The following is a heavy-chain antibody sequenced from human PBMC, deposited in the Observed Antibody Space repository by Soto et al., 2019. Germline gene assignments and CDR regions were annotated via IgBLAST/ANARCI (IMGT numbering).Heavy chain of an antibody. D-gene: IGHD1-1*01. CDR2: ISQDGSEK. J-gene: IGHJ4*02. V-gene: IGHV3-7*03. CDR1: GYTFSNYW. CDR3: TKDRDDGRTSQHHY. Sequence: EVHLVESGGGLVQPGGSLTLSCSASGYTFSNYWMSWVRQTPGKGLEWVASISQDGSEKYYVDSVKGRFTISRDHAKKSLYLQMNSLRDEDTALFHGTKDRDDGRTSQHHYWGQGVLVTVSS.